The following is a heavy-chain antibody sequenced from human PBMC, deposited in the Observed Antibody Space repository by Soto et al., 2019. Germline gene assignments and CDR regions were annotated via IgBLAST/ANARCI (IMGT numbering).Heavy chain of an antibody. Sequence: GESLKSSCKGSGYSFTSYWIGWVRQMPGKGLEWMGIIYPGDSDTRYSPSFQGQVTISADKSISTAYLQWSSLKASDTAMYYCARQTIFGVVIIRHDFDIWGQGTLVTVSS. J-gene: IGHJ3*02. CDR3: ARQTIFGVVIIRHDFDI. CDR2: IYPGDSDT. D-gene: IGHD3-3*01. V-gene: IGHV5-51*01. CDR1: GYSFTSYW.